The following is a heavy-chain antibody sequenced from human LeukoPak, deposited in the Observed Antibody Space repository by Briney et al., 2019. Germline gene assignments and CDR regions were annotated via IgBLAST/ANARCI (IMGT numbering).Heavy chain of an antibody. CDR2: IIPIFGTA. CDR3: ARESTVTPYYFDY. J-gene: IGHJ4*02. CDR1: GGTFSSYA. D-gene: IGHD4-11*01. Sequence: SVKVSCKASGGTFSSYAISWVRQAPGQGLEWMGGIIPIFGTANYAQKFQGRVTITTDESKSTAYMELSSLRSEDTAVYYCARESTVTPYYFDYWGQGTLVTVSS. V-gene: IGHV1-69*05.